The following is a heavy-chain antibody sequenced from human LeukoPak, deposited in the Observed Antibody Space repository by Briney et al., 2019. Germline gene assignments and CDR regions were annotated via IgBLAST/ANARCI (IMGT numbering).Heavy chain of an antibody. CDR1: GGSFSGYY. V-gene: IGHV4-34*01. J-gene: IGHJ4*02. Sequence: SETLSLTCAVYGGSFSGYYWSWIRQPPGKGLEWIGEINHSGSTNYNPSLKSRATISVDTSKNQFSLKLSSVTAADTAVYYCARDGNAVDYWGQGTLVTVSS. CDR3: ARDGNAVDY. D-gene: IGHD4-23*01. CDR2: INHSGST.